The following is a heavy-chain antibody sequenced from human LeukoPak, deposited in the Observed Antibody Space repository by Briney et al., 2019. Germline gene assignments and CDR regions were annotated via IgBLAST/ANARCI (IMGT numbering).Heavy chain of an antibody. Sequence: SETLSLTCAVYGGSFSGYYWSWIRQPPGKGLEWIGEINHSGSTNYNPSLKSRVTISVGTSKNQFSLKLSSVTAADTAVYYCARALFPNWFDPWGQGTLVTVSS. J-gene: IGHJ5*02. CDR2: INHSGST. CDR3: ARALFPNWFDP. CDR1: GGSFSGYY. V-gene: IGHV4-34*01.